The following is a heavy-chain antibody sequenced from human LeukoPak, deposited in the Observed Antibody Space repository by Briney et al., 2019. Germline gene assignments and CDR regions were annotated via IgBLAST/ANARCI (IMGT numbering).Heavy chain of an antibody. V-gene: IGHV3-74*01. CDR2: INSDGSST. CDR3: AREGLDEYYFDY. D-gene: IGHD3/OR15-3a*01. Sequence: GGSLRLSCAASGFTFSSYTMNWVRQPPGKGLEWVSRINSDGSSTSYADSVKGRFTISRDNAKNTLYLQMNSLRAEDTAVYYCAREGLDEYYFDYWGQGTLVTVSS. J-gene: IGHJ4*02. CDR1: GFTFSSYT.